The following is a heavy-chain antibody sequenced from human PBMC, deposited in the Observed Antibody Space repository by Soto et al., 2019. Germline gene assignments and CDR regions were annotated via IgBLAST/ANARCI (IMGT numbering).Heavy chain of an antibody. V-gene: IGHV3-23*01. Sequence: GGSLRLSCAASGFTFSSYAMSWVRQAPGKGLEWVSAISGSGGSTYYADSVKGRFTISRDNSKNTLYLQMNSLRAEDSAVYYCARDGSAVPAYYYYYLDVWGKGTTVTVSS. CDR2: ISGSGGST. CDR1: GFTFSSYA. J-gene: IGHJ6*03. CDR3: ARDGSAVPAYYYYYLDV. D-gene: IGHD3-10*01.